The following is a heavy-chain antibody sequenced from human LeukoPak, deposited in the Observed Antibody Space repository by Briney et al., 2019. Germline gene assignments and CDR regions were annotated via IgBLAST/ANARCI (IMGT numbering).Heavy chain of an antibody. CDR2: IYPGDSDT. D-gene: IGHD5-24*01. J-gene: IGHJ6*03. Sequence: GESLKISCKGSGYSFTSYWIGWVRQMPGKGLEWMGIIYPGDSDTRYSPSFQGQVTISADKSISTAYLQWSSLKASDTAMYYCARHGVEMATITRYYYYYMDVWGKGTTVTVSS. CDR3: ARHGVEMATITRYYYYYMDV. V-gene: IGHV5-51*01. CDR1: GYSFTSYW.